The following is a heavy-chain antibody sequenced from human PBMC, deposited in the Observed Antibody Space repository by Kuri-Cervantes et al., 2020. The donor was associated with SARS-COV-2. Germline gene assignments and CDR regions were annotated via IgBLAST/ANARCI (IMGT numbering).Heavy chain of an antibody. CDR1: GFTFSSYW. CDR2: IRQDAGDK. V-gene: IGHV3-7*01. Sequence: GGSLRLSCAVSGFTFSSYWMAWVRQAPGKGLEWVANIRQDAGDKNCVDSVRGRFTISRDNATNSLYLQMNSLGAEDKAVYYCARDHGGALDSWGQGTLVTVSS. CDR3: ARDHGGALDS. J-gene: IGHJ4*02. D-gene: IGHD3-16*01.